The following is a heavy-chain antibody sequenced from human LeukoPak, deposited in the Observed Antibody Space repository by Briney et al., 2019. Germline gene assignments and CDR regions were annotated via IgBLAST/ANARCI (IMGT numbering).Heavy chain of an antibody. CDR1: GFTFSSYA. V-gene: IGHV3-23*01. CDR2: ISGSGGST. D-gene: IGHD3-16*02. Sequence: GGSLRLSCAGSGFTFSSYAMSWVRQAPGKGLEWVSAISGSGGSTYYADSVKGRFTISRDNSKNTLYLQMNSLRAEDTAVYYCAKDWLRLGELSFIFDYWGQGTLVTVSS. J-gene: IGHJ4*02. CDR3: AKDWLRLGELSFIFDY.